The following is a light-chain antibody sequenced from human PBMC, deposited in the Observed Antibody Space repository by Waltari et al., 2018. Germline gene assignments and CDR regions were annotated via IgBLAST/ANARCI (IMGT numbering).Light chain of an antibody. J-gene: IGLJ2*01. Sequence: SYELTQPPSVSVSPGQTARITCSGDALPKQHGFWYQQKPGQAPVLVIHRDTDRPSGIPERFAGSNSGTTVTLTITAVQAEDEADYYCQSADSSGTYVIFGGGTKLSVL. CDR1: ALPKQH. CDR2: RDT. CDR3: QSADSSGTYVI. V-gene: IGLV3-25*03.